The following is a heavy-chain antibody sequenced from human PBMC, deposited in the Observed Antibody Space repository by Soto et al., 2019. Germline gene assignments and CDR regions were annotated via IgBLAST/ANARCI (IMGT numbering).Heavy chain of an antibody. CDR1: GYSFTSYW. CDR3: ARTRLLVQYHYYGMDX. Sequence: GEALKISWKGSGYSFTSYWIGWVRQMPGKGVELMGIIYPGDSDTRYSPYFQGQVTISADKSISTAYLQWSSLKASDTAMYYCARTRLLVQYHYYGMDXWGQGTSVTLS. D-gene: IGHD6-13*01. CDR2: IYPGDSDT. J-gene: IGHJ6*02. V-gene: IGHV5-51*01.